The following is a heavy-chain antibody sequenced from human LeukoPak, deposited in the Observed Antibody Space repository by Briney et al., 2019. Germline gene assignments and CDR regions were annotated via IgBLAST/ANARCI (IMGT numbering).Heavy chain of an antibody. J-gene: IGHJ4*02. CDR2: ISGSGGST. Sequence: PGGSLRLSCAASEFTFSSYAMSWVRQAPGKGLEWVSAISGSGGSTYYADSVKGRFTISRDNSKNTLYLQMNSLRAEDTAVYYCAKDLTGTTGLFDYWGQGTLVTVSS. CDR3: AKDLTGTTGLFDY. V-gene: IGHV3-23*01. CDR1: EFTFSSYA. D-gene: IGHD1-20*01.